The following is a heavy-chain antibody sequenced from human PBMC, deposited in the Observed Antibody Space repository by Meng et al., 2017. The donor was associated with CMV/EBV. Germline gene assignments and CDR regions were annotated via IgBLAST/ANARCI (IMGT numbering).Heavy chain of an antibody. V-gene: IGHV1-2*02. CDR1: GYTFTGYY. D-gene: IGHD6-13*01. J-gene: IGHJ4*02. CDR3: ARFMSSSWDHYFDY. Sequence: GQFGAEGKKPGASVKVSCKASGYTFTGYYMHWVRQAPGQGLEWMGWINPNSGGTNYAQKFQGRVTMTRDTSISTAYMELSRLRSDDTAVYYCARFMSSSWDHYFDYWGQGTLVTVSS. CDR2: INPNSGGT.